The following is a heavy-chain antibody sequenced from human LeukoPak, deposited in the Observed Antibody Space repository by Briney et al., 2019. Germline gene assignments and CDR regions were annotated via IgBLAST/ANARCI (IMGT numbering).Heavy chain of an antibody. J-gene: IGHJ4*02. CDR2: INHSGST. Sequence: PSETLSLTCAVYGGSFSGYYWSWIRQPPGKGLEWIGEINHSGSTNYNPSLKSRVTISVDTSKNQFSLKLSSVTAADTAVYYRARGLGWFGYWGQGSLVTVSS. CDR1: GGSFSGYY. V-gene: IGHV4-34*01. CDR3: ARGLGWFGY. D-gene: IGHD6-19*01.